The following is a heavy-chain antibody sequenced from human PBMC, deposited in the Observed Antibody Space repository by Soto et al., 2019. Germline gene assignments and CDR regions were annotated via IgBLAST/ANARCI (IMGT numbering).Heavy chain of an antibody. CDR3: TRGLLAECGGDCYSGTDY. CDR2: IRSKANNYAT. Sequence: EVQLVESGGGLVQPGWSLKLSCAASGFTFSGSAMHWVRQASGKGLEWVGRIRSKANNYATAYGPSVKGRFTISRDDSKNTAYLQMNSLKTEDADVYYCTRGLLAECGGDCYSGTDYWGQGTLVTVSS. V-gene: IGHV3-73*01. J-gene: IGHJ4*02. CDR1: GFTFSGSA. D-gene: IGHD2-21*02.